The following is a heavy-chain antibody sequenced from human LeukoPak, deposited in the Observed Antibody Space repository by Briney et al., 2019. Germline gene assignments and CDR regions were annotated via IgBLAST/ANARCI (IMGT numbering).Heavy chain of an antibody. CDR2: IKQDGSEK. J-gene: IGHJ4*02. CDR1: GFTFSSYW. CDR3: ARERWFGELLFTAQGYYFDY. V-gene: IGHV3-7*01. D-gene: IGHD3-10*01. Sequence: GGSLRLSCAASGFTFSSYWMSWVRQAPGKGLEWVANIKQDGSEKYYVDSVKGRFTISRDNAKNSLYLHMNSLRAEDTAVYYCARERWFGELLFTAQGYYFDYWGQGTLVTVSS.